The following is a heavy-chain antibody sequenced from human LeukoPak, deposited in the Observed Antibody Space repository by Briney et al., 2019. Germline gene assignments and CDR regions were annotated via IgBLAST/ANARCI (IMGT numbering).Heavy chain of an antibody. CDR1: GGSISTSSYY. Sequence: SETLSLTCTVSGGSISTSSYYWGWIRQPPGKGLEWIGSIYYSGSTYYNSSLKSRITISVDTSKNQFSLKLSSVTAADTAVYYCAKDVHDYINYWGQGTLVTVSS. CDR3: AKDVHDYINY. J-gene: IGHJ4*02. V-gene: IGHV4-39*02. D-gene: IGHD3-16*01. CDR2: IYYSGST.